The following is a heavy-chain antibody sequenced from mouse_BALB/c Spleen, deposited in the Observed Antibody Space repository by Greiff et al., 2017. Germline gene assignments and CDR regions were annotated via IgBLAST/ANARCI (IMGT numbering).Heavy chain of an antibody. CDR2: IFPGSGNT. CDR1: GYSFTSYY. CDR3: ARGGYYDYDNAMDY. D-gene: IGHD2-4*01. J-gene: IGHJ4*01. V-gene: IGHV1-66*01. Sequence: QVQLQQSGPELVKPGASVKISCKASGYSFTSYYIHWVKQRPGQGLEWIGWIFPGSGNTKYNEKFKGKATLTADTSSSTAYMQLSSLTSEDSAVYFCARGGYYDYDNAMDYWGQGTSVTVSS.